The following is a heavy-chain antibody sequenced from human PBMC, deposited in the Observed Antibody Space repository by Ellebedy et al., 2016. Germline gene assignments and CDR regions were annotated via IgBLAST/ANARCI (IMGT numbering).Heavy chain of an antibody. J-gene: IGHJ3*01. Sequence: GSLRLSCNVSGGSVSNDYWNWIRRPPGKGLEWIGYVFHTGTTNYNPSLKSRVTMSVDTSKSQFSLRLTSVTAADTAVYYCAKWNGGWYAFEVWGQGTMVTVSS. CDR2: VFHTGTT. V-gene: IGHV4-59*02. CDR3: AKWNGGWYAFEV. CDR1: GGSVSNDY. D-gene: IGHD6-19*01.